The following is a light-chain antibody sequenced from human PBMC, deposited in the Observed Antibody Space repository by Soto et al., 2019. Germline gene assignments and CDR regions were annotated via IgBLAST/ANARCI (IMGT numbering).Light chain of an antibody. CDR3: KSYAGSNTYV. Sequence: SALTQPASVSGSLGQSITISCTGSTSDVGTYYFVSWYQQHPGKVPKLMIYEGTKRPSGVSDRFSGSKSGNTASLTVSGLQAADEADYFCKSYAGSNTYVFGSGTKVTVL. CDR1: TSDVGTYYF. J-gene: IGLJ1*01. V-gene: IGLV2-14*02. CDR2: EGT.